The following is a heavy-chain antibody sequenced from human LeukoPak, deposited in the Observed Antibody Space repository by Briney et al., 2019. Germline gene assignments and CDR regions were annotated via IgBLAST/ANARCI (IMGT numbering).Heavy chain of an antibody. J-gene: IGHJ4*02. Sequence: SETLSLTCTVSGGSSSSSSYYWGWIRQPPGKGLEWIGSIYYSGSTYYNPSLKSRVTISVDTSKNQFSLKLSSVTAADTAVYYCARGLSSGIANDYWGQGTLVTVSS. CDR1: GGSSSSSSYY. CDR3: ARGLSSGIANDY. V-gene: IGHV4-39*01. D-gene: IGHD1-26*01. CDR2: IYYSGST.